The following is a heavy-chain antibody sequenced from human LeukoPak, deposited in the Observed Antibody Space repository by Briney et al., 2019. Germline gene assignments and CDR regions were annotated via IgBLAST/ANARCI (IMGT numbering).Heavy chain of an antibody. CDR2: IYYSGST. CDR3: AGLNWGSGFYYYMDV. J-gene: IGHJ6*03. D-gene: IGHD7-27*01. Sequence: SETLSLTCTVSGGSISSYYWSWIRQPPGKGLEWIGYIYYSGSTNYNASLKSRVTISVDTSNNQFSLKLSSVTAADTAVYYCAGLNWGSGFYYYMDVWGKGTTVTVSS. CDR1: GGSISSYY. V-gene: IGHV4-59*01.